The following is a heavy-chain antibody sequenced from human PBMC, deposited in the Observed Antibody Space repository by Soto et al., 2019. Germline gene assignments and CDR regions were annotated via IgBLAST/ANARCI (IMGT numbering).Heavy chain of an antibody. CDR1: GGSISSGDYY. Sequence: SETLSLTCTVSGGSISSGDYYWSWIRQPPGKGLEWIGYIYYSGSTYYNPSLKSRVTISVDTSKNQFSLKLSSVTAADTAVYYCARAHYDSSGYCAFDTWGQGTMVTVSS. V-gene: IGHV4-30-4*01. CDR3: ARAHYDSSGYCAFDT. J-gene: IGHJ3*02. CDR2: IYYSGST. D-gene: IGHD3-22*01.